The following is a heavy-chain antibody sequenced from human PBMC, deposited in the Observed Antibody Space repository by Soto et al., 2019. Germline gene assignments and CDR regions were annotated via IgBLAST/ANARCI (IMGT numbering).Heavy chain of an antibody. CDR1: GFTFNIYS. CDR3: ARVTAVGATHYFYGMDV. Sequence: GGSLRLSCAASGFTFNIYSLNWVRQAPGKGLEWVSSISGSSSYIKYADSVKGRFTISRDNSVNSLYLQMNSLRAEDTAVYYCARVTAVGATHYFYGMDVWAQGTTVPVSS. J-gene: IGHJ6*02. V-gene: IGHV3-21*06. CDR2: ISGSSSYI. D-gene: IGHD1-26*01.